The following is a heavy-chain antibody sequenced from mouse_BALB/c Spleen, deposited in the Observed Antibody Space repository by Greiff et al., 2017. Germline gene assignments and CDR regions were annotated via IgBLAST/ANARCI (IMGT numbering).Heavy chain of an antibody. Sequence: DVMLVESGGGLVQPGGSLKLSCAASGFTFSSYGMSWVRQTPDKRLELVATINSNGGSTYYPDSVKGRFTISRDNAKNTLYLQMSSLKSEDTAMYYCARNYYGSSPHWYFDVWGAGTTVTVSS. V-gene: IGHV5-6-3*01. CDR1: GFTFSSYG. CDR2: INSNGGST. J-gene: IGHJ1*01. D-gene: IGHD1-1*01. CDR3: ARNYYGSSPHWYFDV.